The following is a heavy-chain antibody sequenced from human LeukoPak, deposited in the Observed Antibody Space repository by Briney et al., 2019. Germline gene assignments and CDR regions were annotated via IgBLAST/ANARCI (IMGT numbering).Heavy chain of an antibody. V-gene: IGHV3-13*04. CDR2: IGTSGDT. J-gene: IGHJ4*02. Sequence: GGSLRLSCAASGFTFSSYDMHWVRQATGKGLEWVSVIGTSGDTYYAGSVKGRFTISRENAKNSLYLQMNSLTAGDTAVYFCSRVGSSGWPNYFDSWGQGTLLTVYS. D-gene: IGHD6-19*01. CDR1: GFTFSSYD. CDR3: SRVGSSGWPNYFDS.